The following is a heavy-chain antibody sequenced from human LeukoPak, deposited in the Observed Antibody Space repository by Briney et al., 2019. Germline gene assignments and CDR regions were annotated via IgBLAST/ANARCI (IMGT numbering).Heavy chain of an antibody. J-gene: IGHJ4*02. D-gene: IGHD3-22*01. V-gene: IGHV3-11*01. CDR1: GFTFSDYY. CDR3: ARDRGIDYYDSSH. CDR2: ISSSGSTI. Sequence: GGSLRLSCAASGFTFSDYYMSWIRQAPGKGLEWVSYISSSGSTIYYADSVKGRFTISRDNAKNSLYLQMNSLRAEGTAVYYCARDRGIDYYDSSHWGQGTLVTVSS.